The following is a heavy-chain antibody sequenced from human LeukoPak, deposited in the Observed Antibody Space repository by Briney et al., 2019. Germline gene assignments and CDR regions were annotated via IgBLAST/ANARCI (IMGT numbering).Heavy chain of an antibody. CDR2: INWNGGST. V-gene: IGHV3-20*04. CDR3: ARDRAAAGPEGYLGF. Sequence: GGSPRLSCAASGFTFDDYGMSWVRQAPGKGLEWVSGINWNGGSTGYADSVKGRFTISRDKAKNSLYLHMNSLRAEDTALYYCARDRAAAGPEGYLGFWGQGTLVTVSS. J-gene: IGHJ4*02. D-gene: IGHD6-13*01. CDR1: GFTFDDYG.